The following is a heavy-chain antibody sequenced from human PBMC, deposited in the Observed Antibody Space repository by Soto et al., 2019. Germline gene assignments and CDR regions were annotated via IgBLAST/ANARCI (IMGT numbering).Heavy chain of an antibody. J-gene: IGHJ3*02. D-gene: IGHD4-17*01. CDR3: AKESRLPTDAFDI. CDR1: WFKFRSYA. Sequence: SLRHRCGASWFKFRSYAMHRVLQAPSKGLEWVAGISYDGSNKYYADAVKGRFPISSDNSKDTLYLQMNSRKADDTAVYYYAKESRLPTDAFDIWGPGTMVTVSS. CDR2: ISYDGSNK. V-gene: IGHV3-30-3*01.